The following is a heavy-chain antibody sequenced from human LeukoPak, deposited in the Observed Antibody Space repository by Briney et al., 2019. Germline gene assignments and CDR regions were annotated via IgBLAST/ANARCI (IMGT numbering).Heavy chain of an antibody. V-gene: IGHV1-69*02. CDR2: IIPILGIA. CDR1: GGTSSSYT. CDR3: ARGAVVVPAKVPLYGMDV. D-gene: IGHD2-2*01. J-gene: IGHJ6*02. Sequence: SVKVSCKASGGTSSSYTISWVRQAPGQGLEWMGRIIPILGIANYAQKFQGRVTITADKSTSTAYMELSSLRSEDTAVYYCARGAVVVPAKVPLYGMDVWGQGTTVTVSS.